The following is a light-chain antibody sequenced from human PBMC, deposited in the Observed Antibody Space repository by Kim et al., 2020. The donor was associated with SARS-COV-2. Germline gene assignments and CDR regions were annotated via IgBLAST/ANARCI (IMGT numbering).Light chain of an antibody. CDR3: GTWNSSLSAGV. CDR1: SSIIWNNY. V-gene: IGLV1-51*01. CDR2: DNN. J-gene: IGLJ3*02. Sequence: GQKVPISCSGSSSIIWNNYVSWCRQLPGTAPKLLIYDNNKRPSGIPDRFSGSKSGPSATLGITGLQTGDEADYYCGTWNSSLSAGVFGGGTQLTVL.